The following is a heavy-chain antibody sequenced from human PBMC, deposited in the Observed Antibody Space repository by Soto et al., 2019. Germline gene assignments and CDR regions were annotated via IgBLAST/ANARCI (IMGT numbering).Heavy chain of an antibody. CDR3: ARGKDIVVVVAAMRYYFDY. J-gene: IGHJ4*02. CDR2: INHSGST. Sequence: SETMFVTCAVDGGYFSGYCWSWIRQPPGKGLEWIGEINHSGSTNYNPSLKSRVTISVDTSKNQFSLKLSSVTAADTAVYYCARGKDIVVVVAAMRYYFDYWGQGTLVTVSS. D-gene: IGHD2-15*01. V-gene: IGHV4-34*01. CDR1: GGYFSGYC.